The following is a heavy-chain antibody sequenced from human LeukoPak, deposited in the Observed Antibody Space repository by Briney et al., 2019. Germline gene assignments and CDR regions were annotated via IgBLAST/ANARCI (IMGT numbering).Heavy chain of an antibody. CDR3: AIASAMIVVVSNHIDG. D-gene: IGHD3-22*01. J-gene: IGHJ4*01. CDR2: ISGSGGST. V-gene: IGHV3-23*01. Sequence: GGSLRLSCAASGFTFSSDDMSWVRQAPGKGLEGVSAISGSGGSTYYADSVKGRFTISRDTSKNKLYLHMNRLRAKATAVYDCAIASAMIVVVSNHIDGWGQGTLVTVSS. CDR1: GFTFSSDD.